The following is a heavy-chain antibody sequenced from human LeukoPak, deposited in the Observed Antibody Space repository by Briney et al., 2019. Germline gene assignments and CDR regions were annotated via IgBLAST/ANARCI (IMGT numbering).Heavy chain of an antibody. CDR2: INPNSGDT. J-gene: IGHJ4*02. CDR1: GYTFTDYY. CDR3: ARDQDGFDY. V-gene: IGHV1-2*02. Sequence: ASVKVSCKASGYTFTDYYIHWVRQAPGQGLEWMGWINPNSGDTNYAQKFQGRVTMTRDTSTSTAYMELSRLRSDDTAVYYCARDQDGFDYWGQGTLVTVSS.